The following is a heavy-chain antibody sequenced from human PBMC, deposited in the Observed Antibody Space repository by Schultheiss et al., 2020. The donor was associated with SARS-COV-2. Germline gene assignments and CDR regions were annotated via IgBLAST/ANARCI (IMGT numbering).Heavy chain of an antibody. Sequence: SETLSLTCAVYGGSFSGYYWSWIRQPPGKGLEWIGRIYTSGGTNFNPSLKSRVTMSVDTSKNKFSLKLSSVTAADTAVYYCARLSDREAFYYYGLDVWGQGTTVTVSS. CDR1: GGSFSGYY. V-gene: IGHV4-59*10. CDR3: ARLSDREAFYYYGLDV. D-gene: IGHD1-14*01. J-gene: IGHJ6*02. CDR2: IYTSGGT.